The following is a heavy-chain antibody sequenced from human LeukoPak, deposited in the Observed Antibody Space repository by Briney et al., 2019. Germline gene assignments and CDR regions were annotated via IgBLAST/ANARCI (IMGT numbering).Heavy chain of an antibody. CDR2: IWYGGSNK. V-gene: IGHV3-33*06. J-gene: IGHJ4*02. D-gene: IGHD6-13*01. CDR1: EYTLTELS. CDR3: AKDIGWAAAAGSDY. Sequence: SCKVSEYTLTELSMHWVRQAPGKGLEGVAVIWYGGSNKYYADSVKGRFTISRDNSKNTLYLQMNSLRAEDTAVYYCAKDIGWAAAAGSDYWGQGTLVTVSS.